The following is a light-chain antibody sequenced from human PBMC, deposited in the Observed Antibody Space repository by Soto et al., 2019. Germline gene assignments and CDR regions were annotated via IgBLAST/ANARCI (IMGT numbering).Light chain of an antibody. J-gene: IGLJ2*01. CDR1: HIGSKI. Sequence: SYELTQPPSVSVTPGQTARITCGGNHIGSKIVHWYQQKPGQAPVVVFYDDRDRPSGIPERFSGSNSGNTATLTISSVEAGDEADSSCQLWDSSNDHVVFGGGTKHTVL. CDR2: DDR. CDR3: QLWDSSNDHVV. V-gene: IGLV3-21*02.